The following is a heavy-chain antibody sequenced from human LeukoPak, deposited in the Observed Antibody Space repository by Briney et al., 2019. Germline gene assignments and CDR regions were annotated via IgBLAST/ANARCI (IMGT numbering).Heavy chain of an antibody. J-gene: IGHJ6*03. CDR3: AGYPPYYYYYMDV. D-gene: IGHD5-18*01. CDR2: IYTSGST. V-gene: IGHV4-4*07. Sequence: SETLSLTCTVSGGSISTYYWSWIRQPAGKGLEWIGRIYTSGSTNYNPSLKSRVTMSVDTSKNQFSLKLSSVTAADTAVYYCAGYPPYYYYYMDVWGKGTTVTVSS. CDR1: GGSISTYY.